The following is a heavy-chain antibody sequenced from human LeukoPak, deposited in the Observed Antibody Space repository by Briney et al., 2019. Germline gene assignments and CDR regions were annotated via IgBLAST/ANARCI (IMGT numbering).Heavy chain of an antibody. CDR2: ISSSSSYI. D-gene: IGHD6-13*01. V-gene: IGHV3-21*05. J-gene: IGHJ4*02. CDR3: ARAPADSSSWSDY. Sequence: GGSLRLSCAASGFTFSSYSMNWVRQAPGKGLEWVSYISSSSSYIYYADSVKGRFTISRDNAKDSLYLQMNSLRAEDTAVYYCARAPADSSSWSDYWGQGTLVTVSS. CDR1: GFTFSSYS.